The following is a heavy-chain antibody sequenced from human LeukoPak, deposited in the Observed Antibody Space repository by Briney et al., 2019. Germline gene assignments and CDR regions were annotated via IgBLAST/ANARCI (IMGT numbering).Heavy chain of an antibody. J-gene: IGHJ2*01. Sequence: PSETLSLTCTVSGGSISSYYWSWIRQPPGKGLEWIGYIYTSGSTNYNPSLKSRVTISVDTSKNQFSLKLSSVTAADTAVYYCARHPELLYWYFDLWARGTLVTVSS. V-gene: IGHV4-4*09. D-gene: IGHD1-7*01. CDR2: IYTSGST. CDR1: GGSISSYY. CDR3: ARHPELLYWYFDL.